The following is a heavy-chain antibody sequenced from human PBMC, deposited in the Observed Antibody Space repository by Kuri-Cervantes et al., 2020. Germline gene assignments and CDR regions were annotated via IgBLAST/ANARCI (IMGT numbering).Heavy chain of an antibody. CDR2: IKSKTDGGTT. V-gene: IGHV3-15*01. Sequence: GEYLKISCAASGFTFSNAWMSWVRQAPGKGLEWVGRIKSKTDGGTTDYAAPVKGRFAISRDDSKNTLYLQMNSLRAEDTAIYFCSRPRLGSGYDWGYWGQGTLVTVSS. CDR1: GFTFSNAW. J-gene: IGHJ4*02. CDR3: SRPRLGSGYDWGY. D-gene: IGHD5-12*01.